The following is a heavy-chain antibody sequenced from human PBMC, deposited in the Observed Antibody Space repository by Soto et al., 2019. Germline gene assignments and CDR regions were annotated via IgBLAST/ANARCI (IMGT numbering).Heavy chain of an antibody. V-gene: IGHV4-31*03. CDR3: ARDRGVGYSYGYNWFDP. D-gene: IGHD5-18*01. CDR2: IYYSGST. Sequence: PSETLSLTCTVSGGSISSGGYYWSWIRQHPGKGLEWIGYIYYSGSTYYNPSLKSRVTISVDTSKNQFSLKLSTVTVADTAVYYCARDRGVGYSYGYNWFDPWGQGTLVTVSS. CDR1: GGSISSGGYY. J-gene: IGHJ5*02.